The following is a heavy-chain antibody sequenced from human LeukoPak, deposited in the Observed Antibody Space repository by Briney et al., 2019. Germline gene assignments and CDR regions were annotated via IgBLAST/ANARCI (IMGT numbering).Heavy chain of an antibody. CDR3: ARAVWDTAMIDY. CDR2: ISSSGSYI. V-gene: IGHV3-21*01. D-gene: IGHD5-18*01. Sequence: GGSLRLSCAASGFTFSSYSMNWVRQAPGKGLEWVSSISSSGSYIYYADSVKGRFTISRDNAKNSLYLQMNSLRAEDTAVYYCARAVWDTAMIDYWGQGTLVTVSS. CDR1: GFTFSSYS. J-gene: IGHJ4*02.